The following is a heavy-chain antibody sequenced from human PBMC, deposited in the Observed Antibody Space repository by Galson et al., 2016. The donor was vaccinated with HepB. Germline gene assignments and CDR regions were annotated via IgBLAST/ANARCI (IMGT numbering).Heavy chain of an antibody. Sequence: SETLSLTCAVYGGSFSGYYWSWIRQPPGKGLEWIGEINHSGDSESNPSLKGPITISIDTSKNQFSLKLSSVTAADTAVYYCARGNQWLKYYYYGMDVWGQGTTVTVSS. CDR3: ARGNQWLKYYYYGMDV. CDR1: GGSFSGYY. J-gene: IGHJ6*02. CDR2: INHSGDS. D-gene: IGHD6-19*01. V-gene: IGHV4-34*01.